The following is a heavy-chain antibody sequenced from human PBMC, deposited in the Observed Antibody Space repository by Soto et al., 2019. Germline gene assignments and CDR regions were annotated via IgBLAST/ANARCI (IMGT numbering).Heavy chain of an antibody. D-gene: IGHD3-3*01. Sequence: QVQLQESGPGLVKPSDTLSLICTVSGDSISSTSHYWSWIRQPPGKGLEWIGYLYDSGTTNYNLSLKSRVTISVDTSKNQVSLKLRSVTAADTAVYYCARTRRFGVGAWYDPWGQGTLVTVSS. J-gene: IGHJ5*02. CDR2: LYDSGTT. CDR1: GDSISSTSHY. V-gene: IGHV4-61*01. CDR3: ARTRRFGVGAWYDP.